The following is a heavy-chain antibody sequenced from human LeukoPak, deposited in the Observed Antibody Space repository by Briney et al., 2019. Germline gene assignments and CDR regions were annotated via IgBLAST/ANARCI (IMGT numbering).Heavy chain of an antibody. Sequence: GGSLRLSCAASGFTFSSYSMNWVRQAPGKGLEWVSSISSSSSYVYYADSVKGRFTISRDNAKNSLYLQMNSLRAEDTAVYYCARSSGKRSDYLYDYWGQGTLVTVSS. CDR1: GFTFSSYS. CDR3: ARSSGKRSDYLYDY. J-gene: IGHJ4*02. CDR2: ISSSSSYV. D-gene: IGHD4-17*01. V-gene: IGHV3-21*01.